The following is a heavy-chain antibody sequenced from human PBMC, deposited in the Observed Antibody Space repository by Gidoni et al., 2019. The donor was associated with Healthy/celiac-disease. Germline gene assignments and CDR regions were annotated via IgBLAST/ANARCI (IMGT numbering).Heavy chain of an antibody. V-gene: IGHV5-10-1*01. CDR3: ARHAGDCSSTSCYRRYFDL. CDR2: ISPSDSDT. Sequence: VPLVQFGAEVKKPGESLRISCKGSGSCFTSSWIRWARQMPGKGLEWMGRISPSDSDTNNSASFQGHVTISADKSISTAYLQWSSLKASDTAMYYCARHAGDCSSTSCYRRYFDLWGRGTLVTVSS. D-gene: IGHD2-2*02. J-gene: IGHJ2*01. CDR1: GSCFTSSW.